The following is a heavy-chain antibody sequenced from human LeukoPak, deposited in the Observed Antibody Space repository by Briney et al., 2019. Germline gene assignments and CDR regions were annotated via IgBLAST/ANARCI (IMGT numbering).Heavy chain of an antibody. Sequence: ASVKVSCKASGYTFTSYYMHWVRQAPGQGLEWMGIINPSGGSTSYAQKFQGRVTMTRDMSTSTVYMELSSLRSEDTAVYYCARGTYSSGWDSWEFSYYYYYMDVWGKGTTVTVSS. J-gene: IGHJ6*03. CDR2: INPSGGST. CDR1: GYTFTSYY. CDR3: ARGTYSSGWDSWEFSYYYYYMDV. V-gene: IGHV1-46*01. D-gene: IGHD6-19*01.